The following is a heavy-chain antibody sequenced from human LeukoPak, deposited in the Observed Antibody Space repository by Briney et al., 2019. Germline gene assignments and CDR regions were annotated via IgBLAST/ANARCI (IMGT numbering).Heavy chain of an antibody. CDR2: INPNSGGT. J-gene: IGHJ5*02. V-gene: IGHV1-2*02. CDR3: ARDRLEAAAGLNWFDP. D-gene: IGHD6-13*01. CDR1: GYTFTGYY. Sequence: GASVKVSCKASGYTFTGYYMHWVRQAPGQGLEWMGWINPNSGGTNYAQKFQGRATMTRDTSISTAYMELSRLRSDDTAVYYCARDRLEAAAGLNWFDPWGQGTLVTVSS.